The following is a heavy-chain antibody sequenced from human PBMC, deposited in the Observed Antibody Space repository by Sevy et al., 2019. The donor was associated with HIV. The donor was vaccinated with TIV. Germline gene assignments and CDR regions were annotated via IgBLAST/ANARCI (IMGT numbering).Heavy chain of an antibody. D-gene: IGHD3-22*01. CDR3: ARDDEVYDSSGYDGRWFDP. CDR2: TYYRSKWYN. Sequence: SQTLSLTCAISGDSVSSNSAAWNWIRQSPSRGLEWLGRTYYRSKWYNVYAVSVKSRITINPDTSKNQFSLQLNSVTPEDTAVYYCARDDEVYDSSGYDGRWFDPWGQGTLVTVSS. J-gene: IGHJ5*02. CDR1: GDSVSSNSAA. V-gene: IGHV6-1*01.